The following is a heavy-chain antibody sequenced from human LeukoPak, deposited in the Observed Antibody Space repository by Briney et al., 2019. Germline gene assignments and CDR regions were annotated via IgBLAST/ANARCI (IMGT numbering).Heavy chain of an antibody. D-gene: IGHD3-22*01. V-gene: IGHV4-59*01. CDR3: ASQSWGSSGYYFDC. J-gene: IGHJ4*02. CDR2: IYYSGST. CDR1: GGSISSYY. Sequence: PSETLSLTCTVSGGSISSYYWSWIRQPPGKGLEWIGYIYYSGSTNYNPSLKSRVTISVDTSKNQFSLKLTSVTAADTAVYYCASQSWGSSGYYFDCWGQGTLVTVSS.